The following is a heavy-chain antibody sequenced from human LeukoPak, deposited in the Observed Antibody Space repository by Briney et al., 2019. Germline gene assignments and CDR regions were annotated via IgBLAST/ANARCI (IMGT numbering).Heavy chain of an antibody. CDR2: INSGGTST. Sequence: GGSLRLSCAASGFTFSSHWMHWVRQAPGKGLVWVSRINSGGTSTTYADSVKGRFTISRDNSKNTLYLQMNSLRAEDTAVYYCARDEIAAADYYFDYWGQGTLVTVSS. CDR1: GFTFSSHW. D-gene: IGHD6-13*01. CDR3: ARDEIAAADYYFDY. J-gene: IGHJ4*02. V-gene: IGHV3-74*01.